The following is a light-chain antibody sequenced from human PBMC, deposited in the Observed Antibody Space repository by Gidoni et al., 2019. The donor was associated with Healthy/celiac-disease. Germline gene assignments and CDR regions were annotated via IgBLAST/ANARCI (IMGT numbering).Light chain of an antibody. CDR2: GAS. CDR1: QTVSSSY. Sequence: IVLPQSPGTLSLSPGDRATLSCRASQTVSSSYLAWYQQKPGQAPRLLIYGASSRATGIPDRFSGSGSGTDFTLTISRLEPEDFAVYYCQQYGSSPRAFGPGTEVESK. J-gene: IGKJ1*01. CDR3: QQYGSSPRA. V-gene: IGKV3-20*01.